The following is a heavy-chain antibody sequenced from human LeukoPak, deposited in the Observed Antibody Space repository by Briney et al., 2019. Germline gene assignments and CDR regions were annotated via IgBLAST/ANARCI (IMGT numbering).Heavy chain of an antibody. CDR3: ARIPGPDHFFDY. CDR1: GGTFSSYA. J-gene: IGHJ4*02. V-gene: IGHV1-69*04. D-gene: IGHD2-21*01. Sequence: SVKVSCKASGGTFSSYAISWVRQAPGQGLEWMGRIIPILGIANYAQKFQGRVTITADKSTSTAYMELSSLRSEDTAVYYYARIPGPDHFFDYWGQGTLVTVSS. CDR2: IIPILGIA.